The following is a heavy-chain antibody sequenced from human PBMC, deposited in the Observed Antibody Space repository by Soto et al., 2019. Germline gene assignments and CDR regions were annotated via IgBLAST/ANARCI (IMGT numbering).Heavy chain of an antibody. D-gene: IGHD1-7*01. Sequence: QVQLVESGGGVVQPGRSLRLSCAASGFTFSSYGMHWVRQAPGKGLEWVAVIWYDGSKKYYADSVKGRFNISRDNSKNTLYLHMNSLTAEDTAVYYCARGSAGTNYYYYGMDVWGQGPTVTVSS. CDR1: GFTFSSYG. V-gene: IGHV3-33*01. J-gene: IGHJ6*02. CDR2: IWYDGSKK. CDR3: ARGSAGTNYYYYGMDV.